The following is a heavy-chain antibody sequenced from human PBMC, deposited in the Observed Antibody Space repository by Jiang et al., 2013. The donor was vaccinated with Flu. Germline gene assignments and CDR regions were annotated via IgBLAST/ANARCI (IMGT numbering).Heavy chain of an antibody. Sequence: VQLVESGGGVVQPGRSLRLSCAASGFTFSDFAMHWVRQAPGKGLGWVALISYDGNNKYYTDSVKGRFTISRDDSKNTLYLQMNSLRPEDTAVYYCASTRSSAYYDFHYWGQGTLVTVSS. CDR3: ASTRSSAYYDFHY. CDR2: ISYDGNNK. D-gene: IGHD3-22*01. J-gene: IGHJ4*02. CDR1: GFTFSDFA. V-gene: IGHV3-30*03.